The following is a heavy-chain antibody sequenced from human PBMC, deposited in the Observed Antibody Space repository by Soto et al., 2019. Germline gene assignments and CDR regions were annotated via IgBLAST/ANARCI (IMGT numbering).Heavy chain of an antibody. CDR1: GFTFSSYS. CDR2: ISSSSSYI. CDR3: AREVSKYSGYDFDY. Sequence: GGSLRLSCAASGFTFSSYSMNWVRQAPGKGLEWVSSISSSSSYIYYADSVKGRFTISRDNAKNSLYLQMNSLRAEDAAVYYCAREVSKYSGYDFDYWGQGTLVTVSS. J-gene: IGHJ4*02. V-gene: IGHV3-21*01. D-gene: IGHD5-12*01.